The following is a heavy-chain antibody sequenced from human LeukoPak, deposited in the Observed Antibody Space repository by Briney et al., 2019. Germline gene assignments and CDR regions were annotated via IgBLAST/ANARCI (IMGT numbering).Heavy chain of an antibody. Sequence: ASVKVSCKASGYTFTSYGISWVRQAPGQGLEWMGWISAYNGNTNYAQKIQGRVTMTTDTSTSTAYMELRSLRSDDTAVYYCARVGIYCSGTSCYASDFDYWGQGTLDTVSS. D-gene: IGHD2-2*01. CDR1: GYTFTSYG. J-gene: IGHJ4*02. CDR3: ARVGIYCSGTSCYASDFDY. CDR2: ISAYNGNT. V-gene: IGHV1-18*01.